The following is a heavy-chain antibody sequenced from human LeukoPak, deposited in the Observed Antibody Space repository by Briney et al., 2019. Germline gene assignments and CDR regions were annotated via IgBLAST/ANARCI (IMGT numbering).Heavy chain of an antibody. J-gene: IGHJ4*02. Sequence: ASVKVSCKASGYTFTGYYMHWVRQAPGQGLEWMGWINPNSGGTNYAQKFQGRVTMTRDTSISTAYMELSRLRSDDMAVYYCARAFGYGAAAGTFGYWGQGTLVTVSS. V-gene: IGHV1-2*02. CDR1: GYTFTGYY. D-gene: IGHD6-13*01. CDR3: ARAFGYGAAAGTFGY. CDR2: INPNSGGT.